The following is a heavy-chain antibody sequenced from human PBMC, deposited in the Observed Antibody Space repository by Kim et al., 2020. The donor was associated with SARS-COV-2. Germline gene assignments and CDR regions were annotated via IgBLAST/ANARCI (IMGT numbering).Heavy chain of an antibody. V-gene: IGHV1-2*02. Sequence: ASVKVSCKTSGYTFTGYFIEWIRQAPGQGLEWMGWINANSGDTHYAHQFHGRVTMTRDTSISTAYMELNRLTSDDTAVYFCARGKSNRPDIWGRGTLVTV. J-gene: IGHJ4*02. D-gene: IGHD4-4*01. CDR1: GYTFTGYF. CDR3: ARGKSNRPDI. CDR2: INANSGDT.